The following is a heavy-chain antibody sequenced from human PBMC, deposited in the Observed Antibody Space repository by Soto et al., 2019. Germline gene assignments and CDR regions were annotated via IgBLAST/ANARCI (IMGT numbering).Heavy chain of an antibody. Sequence: EVQLLESGGGLVQPGGSLRLSCAASGFNFNSHAMTWVRQAPGKGLEWVSTISANIISTYYADSMKGRFTISRDKSKNKLYLQMSSLRVEDTAVYHCARVDTPTVRVGMDVWGQGPTVTVSS. J-gene: IGHJ6*02. V-gene: IGHV3-23*01. CDR1: GFNFNSHA. D-gene: IGHD2-15*01. CDR3: ARVDTPTVRVGMDV. CDR2: ISANIIST.